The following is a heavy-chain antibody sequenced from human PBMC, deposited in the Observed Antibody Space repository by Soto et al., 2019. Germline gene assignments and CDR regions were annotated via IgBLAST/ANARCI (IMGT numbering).Heavy chain of an antibody. V-gene: IGHV3-30-3*01. Sequence: PGGSLRLSCAASGFTFSSYAMHWVRQAPGKGLEWVAVISYDGSNKYYADSVKGRFTISRDNSKNTLYLQMNSLRAEDTAVYYCARRRDYSSSWYDYYGMDVWGQGTTVTVFS. CDR3: ARRRDYSSSWYDYYGMDV. D-gene: IGHD6-13*01. CDR2: ISYDGSNK. CDR1: GFTFSSYA. J-gene: IGHJ6*02.